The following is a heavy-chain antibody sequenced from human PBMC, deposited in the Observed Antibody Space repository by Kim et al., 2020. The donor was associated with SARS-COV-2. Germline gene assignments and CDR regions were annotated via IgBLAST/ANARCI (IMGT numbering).Heavy chain of an antibody. CDR1: GFTFNTYG. CDR2: ITVGGNR. V-gene: IGHV3-23*01. D-gene: IGHD1-1*01. J-gene: IGHJ6*02. Sequence: GGSLRLSCVASGFTFNTYGMNWVRQAPGKGLEWVSSITVGGNRYYADSVKGRFTISRDNSKNTMYLQMDSLRAEDTAIYYCAKGPYNMDDWGQGTRVTVS. CDR3: AKGPYNMDD.